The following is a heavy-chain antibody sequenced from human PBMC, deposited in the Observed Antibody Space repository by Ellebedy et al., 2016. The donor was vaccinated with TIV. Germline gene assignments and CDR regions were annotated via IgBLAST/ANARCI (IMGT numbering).Heavy chain of an antibody. D-gene: IGHD7-27*01. CDR3: ARDTFNWADY. J-gene: IGHJ4*02. CDR2: IGGSGNTI. Sequence: GGSLRLSXAASGFTFTTYPMNWFRQAPGKGLEWVSYIGGSGNTIYYTDSVKGRFTISRDNAKNSLYLQMNSLRDEDTAIYYCARDTFNWADYWGQGTLVTVSS. CDR1: GFTFTTYP. V-gene: IGHV3-48*02.